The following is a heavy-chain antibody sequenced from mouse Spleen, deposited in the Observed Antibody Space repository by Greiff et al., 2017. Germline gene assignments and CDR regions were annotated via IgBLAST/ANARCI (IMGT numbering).Heavy chain of an antibody. CDR3: ARPYGNYVKYFDV. CDR2: ISSGGSYT. V-gene: IGHV5-6*02. Sequence: MLVESGGDLVKPGGSLKLSCAASGFTFSSYGMSWVRQTPDKRLEWVATISSGGSYTYYPDSVKGRFTISRDNAKNTLYLQMSSLKSEDTAMYYCARPYGNYVKYFDVWGAGTTVTVSS. D-gene: IGHD2-1*01. J-gene: IGHJ1*01. CDR1: GFTFSSYG.